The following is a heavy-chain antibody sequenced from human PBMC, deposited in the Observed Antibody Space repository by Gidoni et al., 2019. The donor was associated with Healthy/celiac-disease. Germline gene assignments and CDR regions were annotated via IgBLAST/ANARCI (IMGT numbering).Heavy chain of an antibody. Sequence: QVQLVQSGAEAKKPGASVKVSCKPSGYTFTGYHMHWVRQAPGQGLVWMGWINTNSGGTNYAQKFQGRVTMTRDTSISTAYMELSRLRSDDTAVYYCARDAPMVRGVIHFDYWGQGTLVTVSS. CDR3: ARDAPMVRGVIHFDY. CDR1: GYTFTGYH. J-gene: IGHJ4*02. CDR2: INTNSGGT. D-gene: IGHD3-10*01. V-gene: IGHV1-2*02.